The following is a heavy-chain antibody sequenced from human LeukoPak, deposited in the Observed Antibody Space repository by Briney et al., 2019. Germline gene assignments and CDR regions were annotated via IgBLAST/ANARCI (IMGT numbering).Heavy chain of an antibody. CDR1: GFTFSNAW. J-gene: IGHJ4*02. Sequence: GGPLRLSCAASGFTFSNAWMTWVRQAPGKGLEWVGRIKSKADGGTTDYAAPVKGRFTISRDDSKNTLYLQMNSLKTEDTAVYYCTTEGRVRGIFPFDYWGQGTLVTVSS. CDR2: IKSKADGGTT. CDR3: TTEGRVRGIFPFDY. V-gene: IGHV3-15*01. D-gene: IGHD3-10*01.